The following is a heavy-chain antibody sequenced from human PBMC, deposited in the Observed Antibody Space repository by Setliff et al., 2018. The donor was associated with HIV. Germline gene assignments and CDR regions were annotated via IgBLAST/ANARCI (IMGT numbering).Heavy chain of an antibody. J-gene: IGHJ1*01. CDR1: EYTFTSYY. CDR2: INPSSGNT. Sequence: ASVKVSCKASEYTFTSYYLHWVRQAPGQGLEWMGIINPSSGNTGYAQNFQGRRIMTRNNSISTAYMELRSLRSEDTAVYYCARDPFPSTNYYDSSAYPFAEYFHHWGQGTLVTVSS. V-gene: IGHV1-46*01. CDR3: ARDPFPSTNYYDSSAYPFAEYFHH. D-gene: IGHD3-22*01.